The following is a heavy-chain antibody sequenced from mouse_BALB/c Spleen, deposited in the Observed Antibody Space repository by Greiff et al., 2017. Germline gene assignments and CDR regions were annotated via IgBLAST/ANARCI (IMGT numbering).Heavy chain of an antibody. CDR3: ARKGLSAMDY. CDR1: GYSFTSYW. Sequence: LVESGPQLVRPGASVKISCKASGYSFTSYWMHWVKQRPGQGLEWIGMIDPSDSETRLNQKFKDKATLTVDKSSSTAYLQLSSPTSEDSAVYYCARKGLSAMDYWGQGTSVTVSS. CDR2: IDPSDSET. J-gene: IGHJ4*01. V-gene: IGHV1S126*01. D-gene: IGHD1-1*02.